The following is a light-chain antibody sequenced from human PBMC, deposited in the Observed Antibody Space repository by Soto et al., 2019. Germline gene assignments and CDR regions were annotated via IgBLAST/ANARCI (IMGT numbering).Light chain of an antibody. CDR2: EVS. CDR1: SSDGGGYNF. Sequence: QSALTQPPSASGSPGQSVTISCTGTSSDGGGYNFVAWYQQHPGKAPKLMISEVSKRPSGVPDRFSGSKSGNTASLTVSGLQAEDVADYYCSSYAGSNIFVFGTGTKVTVL. V-gene: IGLV2-8*01. J-gene: IGLJ1*01. CDR3: SSYAGSNIFV.